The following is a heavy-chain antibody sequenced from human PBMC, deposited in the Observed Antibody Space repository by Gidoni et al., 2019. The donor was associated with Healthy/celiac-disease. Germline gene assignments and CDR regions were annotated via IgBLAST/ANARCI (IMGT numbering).Heavy chain of an antibody. CDR2: IYYSGCT. CDR3: ARESEYLYFDP. Sequence: QVQLQESGPGLVKPSQTLSLTCPVSGGSISSGGYSWSWIRQPPEKGLEWLGYIYYSGCTYYNPSLKRLFTISVDTSKNQFSLKLSSVTAADTAVYYCARESEYLYFDPWGQGTLVTVSS. V-gene: IGHV4-31*01. J-gene: IGHJ5*02. CDR1: GGSISSGGYS. D-gene: IGHD6-6*01.